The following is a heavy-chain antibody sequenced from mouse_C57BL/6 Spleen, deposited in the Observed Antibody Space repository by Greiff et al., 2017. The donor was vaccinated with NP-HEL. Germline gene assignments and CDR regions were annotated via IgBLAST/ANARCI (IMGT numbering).Heavy chain of an antibody. J-gene: IGHJ4*01. V-gene: IGHV1-82*01. Sequence: QVQLQQSGAELARPGASVKLSCKASGYAFSSSWMNWVKQRPGKGLEWIGRIYPGDGDTNYNGKFKGKATLTADKSSSTAYMQLSSLTSEDSAVYFCARRGMDYWGQGTSVTVSS. CDR3: ARRGMDY. CDR2: IYPGDGDT. CDR1: GYAFSSSW.